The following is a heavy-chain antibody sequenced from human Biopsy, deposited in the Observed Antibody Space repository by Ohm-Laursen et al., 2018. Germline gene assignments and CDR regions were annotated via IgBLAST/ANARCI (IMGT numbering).Heavy chain of an antibody. D-gene: IGHD3-9*01. Sequence: PSETLSLTCSVSGAFVKTSGYFWAWIRQRPGKGLEWIGYISYNERTHYNPSLTSRLAISFDTSNNRISLQLRSVSVADTAVYYCVREPKTGTAEAWYFDLWGRGSPVTVPS. V-gene: IGHV4-31*03. CDR1: GAFVKTSGYF. CDR2: ISYNERT. CDR3: VREPKTGTAEAWYFDL. J-gene: IGHJ2*01.